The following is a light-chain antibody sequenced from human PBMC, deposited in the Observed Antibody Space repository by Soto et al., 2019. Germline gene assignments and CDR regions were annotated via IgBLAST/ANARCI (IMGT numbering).Light chain of an antibody. CDR1: SSNIGGNS. J-gene: IGLJ1*01. CDR3: GSWDSGLNAYV. V-gene: IGLV1-51*01. CDR2: DDN. Sequence: QSFLTQPPSVSAAPGRKVTISCSGSSSNIGGNSVSWYQQLPGTAPKLLIYDDNKRPSGIPDRFSGSKSGTSATLGITGFQTGDEADYYCGSWDSGLNAYVFGTGTKVTVL.